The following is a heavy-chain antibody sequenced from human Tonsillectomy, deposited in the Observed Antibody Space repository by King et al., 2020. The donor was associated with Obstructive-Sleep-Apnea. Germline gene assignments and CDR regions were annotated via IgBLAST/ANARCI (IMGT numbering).Heavy chain of an antibody. CDR3: ASGGDGLDN. J-gene: IGHJ4*02. CDR1: GGSISSGGYY. Sequence: VQLQESGPGLVKPSQNLSLTCAVSGGSISSGGYYWTWIRQHPGKGLEWIGYIYHSGGTYYNPSLKSRISMSVDASKNQFSLRLTSVTAADTAVYYCASGGDGLDNWGQGTLVTVSS. V-gene: IGHV4-31*11. D-gene: IGHD2-21*02. CDR2: IYHSGGT.